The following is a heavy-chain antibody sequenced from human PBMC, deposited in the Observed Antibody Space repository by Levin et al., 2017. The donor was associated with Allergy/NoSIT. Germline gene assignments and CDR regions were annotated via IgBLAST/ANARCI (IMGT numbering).Heavy chain of an antibody. Sequence: NSGGSLRLSCAASGFTFNGYSMTWVRQGPGKGLEWVSTITSYGTYIYYSDSVKGRFTISRDDAKNSLYLQMNSLRADDTAVYYCARVRTTLTKPYFDSWGLGTLVTVSS. CDR2: ITSYGTYI. D-gene: IGHD4-17*01. CDR3: ARVRTTLTKPYFDS. CDR1: GFTFNGYS. V-gene: IGHV3-21*01. J-gene: IGHJ4*02.